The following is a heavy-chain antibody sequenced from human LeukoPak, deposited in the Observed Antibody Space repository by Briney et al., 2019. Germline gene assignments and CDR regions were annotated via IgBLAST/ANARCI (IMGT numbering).Heavy chain of an antibody. CDR1: GGTFSSYA. D-gene: IGHD1-26*01. CDR3: ARDLKRTVGATTTSDY. Sequence: VASVKVSCKASGGTFSSYAISWVRQAPGQGLEWMGGIIPIFGTANYAQKFQGRVSMTTDTSTSTGYMELRSLTSDDTAVYYCARDLKRTVGATTTSDYWGQGTLVTVSS. J-gene: IGHJ4*02. V-gene: IGHV1-69*05. CDR2: IIPIFGTA.